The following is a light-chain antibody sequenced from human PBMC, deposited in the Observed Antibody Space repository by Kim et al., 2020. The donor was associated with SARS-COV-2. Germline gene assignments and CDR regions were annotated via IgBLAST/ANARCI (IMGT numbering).Light chain of an antibody. V-gene: IGLV6-57*03. J-gene: IGLJ2*01. CDR3: QSYDISNVI. Sequence: GTTLTITCTRTIGNIADNYVQWDRQRPGSAPTIVIYEDSARPSGVPNRFSGSIDTSSSSASLTISGLKTEDEADYYCQSYDISNVIFGGGTQLTVL. CDR1: IGNIADNY. CDR2: EDS.